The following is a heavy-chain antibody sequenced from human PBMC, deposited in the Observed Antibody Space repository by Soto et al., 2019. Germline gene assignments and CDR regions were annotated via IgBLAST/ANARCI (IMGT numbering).Heavy chain of an antibody. CDR1: GFTFSSYE. CDR3: ARVFNERGEDWFDP. D-gene: IGHD3-16*01. Sequence: FLRLSCAASGFTFSSYEMNWVRQAPGKGLEWVSYITSSGSIIYYADSVKGRFTISRDNAKNSLYLQMNSLRAEDTAVYYCARVFNERGEDWFDPWGQGXLVTVYS. J-gene: IGHJ5*02. CDR2: ITSSGSII. V-gene: IGHV3-48*03.